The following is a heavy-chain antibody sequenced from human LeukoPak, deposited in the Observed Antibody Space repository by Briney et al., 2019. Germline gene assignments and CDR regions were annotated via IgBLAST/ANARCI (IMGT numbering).Heavy chain of an antibody. J-gene: IGHJ6*03. CDR3: ARETGPVPFPNVLPGRQDFYYSSIAV. CDR2: IIPISGAA. Sequence: SVKVSCKAVADTFSIYGISWVRQAPGQGLEWMGGIIPISGAAEYAQKLQGRVTITADEPTTTAYMELTSLTSDDTAVYYCARETGPVPFPNVLPGRQDFYYSSIAVWAKGPRSPSP. V-gene: IGHV1-69*13. CDR1: ADTFSIYG. D-gene: IGHD3-9*01.